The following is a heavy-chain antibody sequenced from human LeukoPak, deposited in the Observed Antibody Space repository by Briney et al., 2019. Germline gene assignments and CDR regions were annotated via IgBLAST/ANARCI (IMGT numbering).Heavy chain of an antibody. V-gene: IGHV4-39*01. Sequence: SETLSLTCTVSGGSISSGSYYWSWIRQPPGKGLEWIGSIYYSGSTYYNPSLKSRVTISVDTSKNQFSLKLSSVTAADTAVYYCRTGYSSSWPVGYWGQGTLVTVSS. CDR2: IYYSGST. CDR1: GGSISSGSYY. D-gene: IGHD6-13*01. J-gene: IGHJ4*02. CDR3: RTGYSSSWPVGY.